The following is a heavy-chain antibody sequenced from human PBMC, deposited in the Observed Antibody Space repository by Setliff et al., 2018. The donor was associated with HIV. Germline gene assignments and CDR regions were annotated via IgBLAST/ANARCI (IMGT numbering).Heavy chain of an antibody. CDR1: GYTFTSDY. D-gene: IGHD2-2*01. CDR2: INPAGNPT. J-gene: IGHJ6*03. Sequence: ASVKVSCKASGYTFTSDYIHWVRQAPGQGLEWMGIINPAGNPTSYAQKFQGRVTMTRDTSTSTVYMELSSLRSEDTAVYYCARGVVPAAMRYYYYMDVWGKGTTVTSP. CDR3: ARGVVPAAMRYYYYMDV. V-gene: IGHV1-46*01.